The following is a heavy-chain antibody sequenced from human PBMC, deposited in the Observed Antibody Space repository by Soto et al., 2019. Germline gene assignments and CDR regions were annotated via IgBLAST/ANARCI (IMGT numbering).Heavy chain of an antibody. V-gene: IGHV2-5*01. J-gene: IGHJ6*02. D-gene: IGHD6-19*01. CDR2: IYWNDDK. CDR1: GFSLSTSGVG. Sequence: QITLKESGPTLVKPTQTLTLTCTFSGFSLSTSGVGVGWIRQPPGKALEWLALIYWNDDKRYSPSLKSRLTITKDTTKNHVVLTMTNMDPVDTTTYYCAHRRKWLVQNYYYYGMDVAGQETTVTVSS. CDR3: AHRRKWLVQNYYYYGMDV.